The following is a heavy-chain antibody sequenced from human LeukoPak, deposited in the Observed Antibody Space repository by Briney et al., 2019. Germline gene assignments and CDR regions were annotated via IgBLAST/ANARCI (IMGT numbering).Heavy chain of an antibody. Sequence: PGGSLRLSCAASGFTFSSYSMNWVRQAPGKGLEWVSSISSSSSYIYYADSVKGRFTISRDNAKNSLYLQMNSLRAEDTAVYYCAKVLIFSRGGVVDEYFQHWGQGTLVSVSS. V-gene: IGHV3-21*04. J-gene: IGHJ1*01. CDR2: ISSSSSYI. CDR1: GFTFSSYS. D-gene: IGHD3-16*01. CDR3: AKVLIFSRGGVVDEYFQH.